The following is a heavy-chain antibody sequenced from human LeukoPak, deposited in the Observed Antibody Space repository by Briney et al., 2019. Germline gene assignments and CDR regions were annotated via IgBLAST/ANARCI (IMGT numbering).Heavy chain of an antibody. CDR1: GFTFSTYA. V-gene: IGHV3-64*02. Sequence: GGSLRLSCAASGFTFSTYAMHWVRQAPGKGLEYVSAISSNGGSTYYADSVKGRFTISRDNSKNTLYLQMGSLRAEDMAVYYCARAYPGGWYGWYLDYWGQGTLVTVSS. CDR3: ARAYPGGWYGWYLDY. J-gene: IGHJ4*02. D-gene: IGHD6-19*01. CDR2: ISSNGGST.